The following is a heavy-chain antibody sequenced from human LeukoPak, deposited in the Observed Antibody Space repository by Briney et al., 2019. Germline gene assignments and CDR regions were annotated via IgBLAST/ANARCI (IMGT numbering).Heavy chain of an antibody. J-gene: IGHJ4*02. CDR1: GFTFSSYS. CDR2: ISSSSSYI. Sequence: GGSLSLYCAASGFTFSSYSMNWVPQAPGKGLEWVSSISSSSSYIYYADSVKVRFTISRDKAKTSLYLQMNSLRAEDTAVYYCAREYYYDSSGYDLNYFDYWGQGTLVTVSS. D-gene: IGHD3-22*01. CDR3: AREYYYDSSGYDLNYFDY. V-gene: IGHV3-21*01.